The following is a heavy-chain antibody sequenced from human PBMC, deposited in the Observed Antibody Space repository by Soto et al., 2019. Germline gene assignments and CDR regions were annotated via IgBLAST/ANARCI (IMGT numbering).Heavy chain of an antibody. CDR3: ARLRLPQFPDSSSWYYYYYYGMDV. CDR2: IYPGDSDT. J-gene: IGHJ6*02. D-gene: IGHD6-13*01. Sequence: PGESLKISCKGSGYSFTSYWIGWVRQMPGKGLEWMGIIYPGDSDTRYSPSFQGQVTISADKSISTAYLQWSSLKASDTAMYYCARLRLPQFPDSSSWYYYYYYGMDVWGQGTTVTVSS. V-gene: IGHV5-51*01. CDR1: GYSFTSYW.